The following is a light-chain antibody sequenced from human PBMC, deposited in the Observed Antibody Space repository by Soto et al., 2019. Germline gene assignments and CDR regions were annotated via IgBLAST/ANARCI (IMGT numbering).Light chain of an antibody. CDR3: SSYTSSSNPYV. Sequence: QSVLTQPASVSGSPGQSITISCTGTSSDVGAYNFVSWYQQHPGKAPKLMIYEVSNRSSGVSNRFSGSKSGNTASLTISGLQADYEADYYCSSYTSSSNPYVFGAGTKLTVL. CDR2: EVS. V-gene: IGLV2-14*01. CDR1: SSDVGAYNF. J-gene: IGLJ1*01.